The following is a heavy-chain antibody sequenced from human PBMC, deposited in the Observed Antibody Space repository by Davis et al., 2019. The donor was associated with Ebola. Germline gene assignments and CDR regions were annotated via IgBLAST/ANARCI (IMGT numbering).Heavy chain of an antibody. D-gene: IGHD2-15*01. CDR1: GGPINSHH. Sequence: PSETLSLTCTVSGGPINSHHWGWIRQPPGKALEWLGHIYHSGGPNYNPSLKSRVTIYVEPSKNQFSLRLNSVTAADTAVYYFARGKGLRGGWFDPWGQGTLVTVSS. V-gene: IGHV4-59*11. CDR2: IYHSGGP. J-gene: IGHJ5*01. CDR3: ARGKGLRGGWFDP.